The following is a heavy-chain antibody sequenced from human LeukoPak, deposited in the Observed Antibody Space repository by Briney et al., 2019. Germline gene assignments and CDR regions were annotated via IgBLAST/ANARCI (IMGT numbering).Heavy chain of an antibody. J-gene: IGHJ4*02. CDR2: TYYRSKWYN. V-gene: IGHV6-1*01. CDR3: ARASDSSKGFPSAFDY. Sequence: SQTLSLTCAISGDSVSSNSAAWNWIRQSPSRGLEWLGRTYYRSKWYNDYAVSVKSRITINPDTSKNQFSLQLNSVTPEDTAVYYCARASDSSKGFPSAFDYWGQGTLVTVSS. D-gene: IGHD6-13*01. CDR1: GDSVSSNSAA.